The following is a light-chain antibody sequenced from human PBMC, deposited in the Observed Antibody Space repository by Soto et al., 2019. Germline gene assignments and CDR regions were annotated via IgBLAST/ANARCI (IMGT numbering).Light chain of an antibody. J-gene: IGKJ1*01. CDR2: GAS. CDR3: QQYGSSPQWT. CDR1: QSVGSSY. Sequence: EIVLTQSPGTLSLSPGERATLSCRASQSVGSSYLAWYQQKPGQAPRLLIYGASSRATGIPDRFSGSGSGTDSTLTISRLEPEDFAVYYCQQYGSSPQWTFGQGTKVDIK. V-gene: IGKV3-20*01.